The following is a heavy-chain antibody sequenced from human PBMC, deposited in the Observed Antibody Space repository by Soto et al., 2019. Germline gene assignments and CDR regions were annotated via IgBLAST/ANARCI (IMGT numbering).Heavy chain of an antibody. D-gene: IGHD2-8*01. CDR1: GGTFSSYA. V-gene: IGHV1-69*13. CDR3: ASLGYCTNGVCSPWFDP. Sequence: GASVKVSCKASGGTFSSYAISWVRQAPGQGLEWMGGIIPIFGTANYAQKFQGRVTITADESTSTAHMELSSLRSEDTAVYYCASLGYCTNGVCSPWFDPWGQGTLVTVSS. J-gene: IGHJ5*02. CDR2: IIPIFGTA.